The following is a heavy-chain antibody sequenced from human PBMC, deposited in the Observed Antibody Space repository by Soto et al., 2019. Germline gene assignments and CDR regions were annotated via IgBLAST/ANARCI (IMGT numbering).Heavy chain of an antibody. V-gene: IGHV4-31*03. CDR1: GGSINSGDYY. Sequence: QVQLQESGPGLVKPSQTLSLTCTVSGGSINSGDYYWSWIRQLPGKGLEWIGYIYYSGTTYYNPSLKSRVTISLDTSKNQFSLKLSSVTAADTAVYYCARSIGYCSGGRCYGWFDPWGQGTLVTVSS. D-gene: IGHD2-15*01. CDR2: IYYSGTT. CDR3: ARSIGYCSGGRCYGWFDP. J-gene: IGHJ5*02.